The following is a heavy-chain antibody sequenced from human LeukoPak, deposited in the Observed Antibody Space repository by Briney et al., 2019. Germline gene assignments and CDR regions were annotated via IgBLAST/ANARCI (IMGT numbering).Heavy chain of an antibody. J-gene: IGHJ4*02. Sequence: PSETLSLTCTVSGGSISSGSYYWSWIRQPAGKGLEWIGRIYTSGSTNYNPSLKSRVTISVDTSKNQFSLKLSSVTAADTAVYYCAREDYDSSGVDYWGQGTLVTVSS. D-gene: IGHD3-22*01. CDR2: IYTSGST. CDR1: GGSISSGSYY. CDR3: AREDYDSSGVDY. V-gene: IGHV4-61*02.